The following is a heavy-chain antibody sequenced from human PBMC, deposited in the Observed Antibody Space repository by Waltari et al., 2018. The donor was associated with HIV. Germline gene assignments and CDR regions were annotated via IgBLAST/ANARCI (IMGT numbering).Heavy chain of an antibody. D-gene: IGHD6-19*01. J-gene: IGHJ2*01. V-gene: IGHV3-73*02. Sequence: VQVLESGGGLIPPGASATICCTVSGLSPRHRGLHWVRQAPGKGPEWLGRLESRQDNFAPILTWSLEGRSNISRHNSENTTCLHLTNLKVEDTAIYYCSLGSPDYWYFALWGRGTPVTVSS. CDR3: SLGSPDYWYFAL. CDR2: LESRQDNFAP. CDR1: GLSPRHRG.